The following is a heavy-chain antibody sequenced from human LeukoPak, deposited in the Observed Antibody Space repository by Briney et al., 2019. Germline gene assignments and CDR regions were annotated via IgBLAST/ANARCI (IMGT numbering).Heavy chain of an antibody. CDR3: ARDLALDY. V-gene: IGHV3-7*01. CDR2: IKQDGSEK. Sequence: GGSLRLSCAVSGFTFSSYWMSWVRQAPGKGLEWVANIKQDGSEKYYVDPVKGRFTISRDNAKNSLYLQMNSLRAEDTAVYYCARDLALDYWGQGTLVTVSS. J-gene: IGHJ4*02. CDR1: GFTFSSYW.